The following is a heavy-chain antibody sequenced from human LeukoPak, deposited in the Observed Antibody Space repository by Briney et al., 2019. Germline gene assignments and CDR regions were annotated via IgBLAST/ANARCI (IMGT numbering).Heavy chain of an antibody. D-gene: IGHD2-2*01. V-gene: IGHV3-23*01. CDR1: GFTFSNHA. Sequence: GGSLRLSCTASGFTFSNHAMSWVRQAPGKGLEWVSALSGSGGSTYYADSVKGRFTIFRDNSKSTLYLQMDSPRAEDTAKYYCAKVASLCTSTSCVRGGFDHWGQGTLVTVSS. CDR3: AKVASLCTSTSCVRGGFDH. CDR2: LSGSGGST. J-gene: IGHJ4*02.